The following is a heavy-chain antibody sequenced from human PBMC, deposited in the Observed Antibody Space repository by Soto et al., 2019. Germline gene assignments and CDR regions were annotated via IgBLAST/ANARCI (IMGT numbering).Heavy chain of an antibody. CDR1: GDSVSSNSAA. CDR3: ARDRLLWFGELLFYYYYGMDV. J-gene: IGHJ6*02. Sequence: PSQTLSLTCDISGDSVSSNSAAWNWIRQSPSRGLEWLGRTYYRSKWYNDYAVSVRGRITINPDTSKNQFSLQLNSVTPEDTAVYYCARDRLLWFGELLFYYYYGMDVWGQGTTVTVSS. CDR2: TYYRSKWYN. D-gene: IGHD3-10*01. V-gene: IGHV6-1*01.